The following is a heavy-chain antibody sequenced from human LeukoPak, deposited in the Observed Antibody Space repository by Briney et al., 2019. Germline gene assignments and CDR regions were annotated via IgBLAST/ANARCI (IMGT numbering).Heavy chain of an antibody. V-gene: IGHV3-72*01. CDR2: IRNKANSYTT. CDR3: ARAKPKNMVRGLIMRRESRYYFDY. Sequence: GGPLRLSCAASGFTFSDHYMDWVRQAPGKGLEWVGRIRNKANSYTTEYAASVKGRFTISRDDSKNSLYLQMNSLKAEDTAVYYCARAKPKNMVRGLIMRRESRYYFDYWGQGTLVTVSS. CDR1: GFTFSDHY. D-gene: IGHD3-10*01. J-gene: IGHJ4*02.